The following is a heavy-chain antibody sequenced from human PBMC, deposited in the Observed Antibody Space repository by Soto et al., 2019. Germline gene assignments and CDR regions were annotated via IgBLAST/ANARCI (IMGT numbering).Heavy chain of an antibody. CDR1: GFTFSSYG. Sequence: GGSLGLSCAASGFTFSSYGMHWVRQAPGKGLEWVAVIWYDGSNKYYADSVKGRFTISRDNSKNTLYLQMNSLRAEDTAVYYCARAITMVRGAYSGVDAFDIWGQGTMVTVSS. J-gene: IGHJ3*02. CDR2: IWYDGSNK. V-gene: IGHV3-33*01. D-gene: IGHD3-10*01. CDR3: ARAITMVRGAYSGVDAFDI.